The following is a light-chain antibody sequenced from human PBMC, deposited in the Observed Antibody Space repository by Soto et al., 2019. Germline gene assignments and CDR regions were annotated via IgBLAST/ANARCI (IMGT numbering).Light chain of an antibody. CDR1: QSISSW. CDR2: DAS. Sequence: DIQMTQSPSTLSASVGDRVTITCRASQSISSWLAWYQQKPGKAPELLIYDASSLESGVPSRFSGSGSGTEFPLTINSLQPDDFATYYCQQYKSYSPMYTFGQGTKLEIK. J-gene: IGKJ2*01. V-gene: IGKV1-5*01. CDR3: QQYKSYSPMYT.